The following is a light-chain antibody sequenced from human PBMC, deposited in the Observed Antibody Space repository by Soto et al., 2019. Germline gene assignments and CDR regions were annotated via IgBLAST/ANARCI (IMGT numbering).Light chain of an antibody. CDR2: GAS. Sequence: SQITESPTSVSASVGDRVTITRRASQSISIYLNWYQLKPGKAPNLLMYGASYLKSGVPTRFSGSGSGTDFTLTISSLQPEDFAIYYCQQTYTTPEITFGQGTRLEIK. J-gene: IGKJ5*01. V-gene: IGKV1-39*01. CDR1: QSISIY. CDR3: QQTYTTPEIT.